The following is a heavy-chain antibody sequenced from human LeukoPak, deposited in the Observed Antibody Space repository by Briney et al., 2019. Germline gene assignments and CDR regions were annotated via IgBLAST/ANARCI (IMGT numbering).Heavy chain of an antibody. CDR1: GPTFSSYE. J-gene: IGHJ6*04. CDR2: ISSSGSTI. Sequence: GGPLRLSCAASGPTFSSYEMNWVRQAPGKGLEWVSYISSSGSTIYYADSVKGRFTISRDNAKNSLYLQMNSLRAEDTAVYYCAELGITMIGGVWGKGTTVTISS. D-gene: IGHD3-10*02. CDR3: AELGITMIGGV. V-gene: IGHV3-48*03.